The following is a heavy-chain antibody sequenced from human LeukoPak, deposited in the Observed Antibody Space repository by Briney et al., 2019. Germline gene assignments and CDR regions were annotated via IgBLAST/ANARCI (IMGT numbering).Heavy chain of an antibody. CDR1: GFTFSSCA. CDR3: AKGTGYSGSYLQAFDI. J-gene: IGHJ3*02. D-gene: IGHD1-26*01. V-gene: IGHV3-23*01. CDR2: ISGSGGST. Sequence: PGGSLRLSYAASGFTFSSCAMSWVRQAPGKGLEWDSGISGSGGSTYYADSVKGRFTISRDNSKNTLYLQMNSLRAEDTAVYYCAKGTGYSGSYLQAFDIWGQGTMVTVSS.